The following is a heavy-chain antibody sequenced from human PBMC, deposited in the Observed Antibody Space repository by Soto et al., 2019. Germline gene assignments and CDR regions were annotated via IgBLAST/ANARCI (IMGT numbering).Heavy chain of an antibody. J-gene: IGHJ4*02. CDR2: VYYNGNT. D-gene: IGHD1-26*01. CDR3: ARLSGSYNDRYFDY. Sequence: PSGTRYLASTVSGATTSSTSYQWVWIRQPPGKGLEWIGNVYYNGNTYYNPSLKSRLTISVDTSNNQFSLKVKSVTAADTAVYYCARLSGSYNDRYFDYWGQGTLVTVSS. CDR1: GATTSSTSYQ. V-gene: IGHV4-39*01.